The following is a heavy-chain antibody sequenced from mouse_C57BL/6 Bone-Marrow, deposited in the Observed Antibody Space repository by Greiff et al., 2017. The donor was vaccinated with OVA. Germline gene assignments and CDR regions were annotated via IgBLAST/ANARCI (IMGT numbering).Heavy chain of an antibody. D-gene: IGHD2-12*01. CDR3: ATYHSDYWYFDV. CDR1: ATPSSYW. CDR2: IDPSDSET. V-gene: IGHV1-52*01. Sequence: QVQLQQPGAELVRPGSSVKLSCRLLATPSSYWMHWVKQRPIQGLEWIGNIDPSDSETHYNQKFKDKATLTVDKSSSTAYMQLSSLTSDDSAVYYCATYHSDYWYFDVWGTGTTVTVSS. J-gene: IGHJ1*03.